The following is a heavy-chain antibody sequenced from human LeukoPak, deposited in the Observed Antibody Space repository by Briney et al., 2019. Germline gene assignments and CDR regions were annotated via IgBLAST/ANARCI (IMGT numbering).Heavy chain of an antibody. CDR1: GFTFSNAW. CDR2: IKSKTDGGTT. Sequence: PGGSLRLSCAASGFTFSNAWMSWVRQAPGKGLEWVGRIKSKTDGGTTDYAAPVKGRFTISRDDSKNMLYLQMNSLKTEDTAVYYCTTEIFGVVIDGYWGQGTLVTVSS. J-gene: IGHJ4*02. CDR3: TTEIFGVVIDGY. V-gene: IGHV3-15*01. D-gene: IGHD3-3*01.